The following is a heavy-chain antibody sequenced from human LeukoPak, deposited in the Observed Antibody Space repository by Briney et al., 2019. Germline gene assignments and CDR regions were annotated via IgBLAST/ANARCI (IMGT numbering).Heavy chain of an antibody. CDR1: GFTFSRNG. Sequence: GGSLRLSCAASGFTFSRNGMTWVRQAPGKGLEWVSAISGSGGSTYYADSVKGRFTISRDNSKNTLYLQMNSLRAEDTAVYYCATSSAYYYFDFDYWGQGTLVTVSS. CDR2: ISGSGGST. V-gene: IGHV3-23*01. D-gene: IGHD3-22*01. J-gene: IGHJ4*02. CDR3: ATSSAYYYFDFDY.